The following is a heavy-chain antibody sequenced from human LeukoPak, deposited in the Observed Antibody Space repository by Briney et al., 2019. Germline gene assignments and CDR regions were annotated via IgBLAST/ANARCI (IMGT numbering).Heavy chain of an antibody. CDR2: VYYSGRT. CDR3: ARDGTSLNLAEFDY. CDR1: GGSTTGYF. Sequence: PSETLSLTCTVSGGSTTGYFWTWIRQPPGKGLEWIGYVYYSGRTSYNPSLKSRVTISVDTSKNQFSLKLSSVTAADTAVYYCARDGTSLNLAEFDYWGQGTLVTVSS. V-gene: IGHV4-59*12. J-gene: IGHJ4*02. D-gene: IGHD1-1*01.